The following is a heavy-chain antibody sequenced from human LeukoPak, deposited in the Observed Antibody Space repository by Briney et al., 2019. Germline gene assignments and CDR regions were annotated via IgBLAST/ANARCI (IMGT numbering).Heavy chain of an antibody. J-gene: IGHJ4*02. CDR2: ISGSSSYI. CDR1: GFTFSSYS. Sequence: GGSLRLSCAASGFTFSSYSMNWVRQVPGKGLEWVSSISGSSSYIYYADSVKGRFTISRDNAKNSLYLQMNSLRAEDTAVYYCARDKGGGGSPTRAGGYFDYWGQGTLVTVSS. CDR3: ARDKGGGGSPTRAGGYFDY. D-gene: IGHD2-15*01. V-gene: IGHV3-21*01.